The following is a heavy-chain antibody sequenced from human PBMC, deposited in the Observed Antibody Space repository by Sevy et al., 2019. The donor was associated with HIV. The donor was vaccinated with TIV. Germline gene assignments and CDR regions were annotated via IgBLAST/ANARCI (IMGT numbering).Heavy chain of an antibody. Sequence: GGSLRLSCAATGFSLNDYYMTWIRQAPGKGLEWVSYISGDSGHTNYAESVKGRFTISRDNTKNFVYLQMDGLRAEDMATNYCARDGNSGYYFNYYYYGMDVWGQGTTVTVSS. CDR2: ISGDSGHT. J-gene: IGHJ6*02. CDR1: GFSLNDYY. CDR3: ARDGNSGYYFNYYYYGMDV. D-gene: IGHD3-22*01. V-gene: IGHV3-11*06.